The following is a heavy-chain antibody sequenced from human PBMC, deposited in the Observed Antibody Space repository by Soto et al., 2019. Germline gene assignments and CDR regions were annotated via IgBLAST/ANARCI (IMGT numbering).Heavy chain of an antibody. V-gene: IGHV4-30-4*01. Sequence: SETLSLTCTVSGGSISSGDYYWSWIRQPPGKGLEWIGYIYYSGSTYYNPSLKSRVTISVDTSKNQFSLKLSSVTAADTAVYYCASNSYGYTFYAYCGQGTLVPVSS. CDR2: IYYSGST. CDR3: ASNSYGYTFYAY. J-gene: IGHJ4*02. D-gene: IGHD5-18*01. CDR1: GGSISSGDYY.